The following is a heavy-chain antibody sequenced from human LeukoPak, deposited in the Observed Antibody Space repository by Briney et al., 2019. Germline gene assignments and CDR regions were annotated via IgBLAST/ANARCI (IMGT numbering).Heavy chain of an antibody. J-gene: IGHJ4*02. CDR3: ARDTKTTLDY. CDR2: INTDGRST. CDR1: GFTFSDNW. Sequence: GGSLRLSCAASGFTFSDNWMHWVRQRPGKGLVWISRINTDGRSTWYADFVKGRFTISRDNANNTLYLQMNRLRAEDTAVYYCARDTKTTLDYWGQGTLVTVSS. V-gene: IGHV3-74*01. D-gene: IGHD1-7*01.